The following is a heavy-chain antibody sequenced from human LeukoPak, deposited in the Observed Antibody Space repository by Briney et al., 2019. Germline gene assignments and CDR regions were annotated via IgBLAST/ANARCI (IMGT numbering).Heavy chain of an antibody. V-gene: IGHV4-30-4*08. CDR2: IYYSGST. CDR3: ARGTTVTTTVDY. D-gene: IGHD4-17*01. J-gene: IGHJ4*02. Sequence: PSPPLSLPCTVSGGSLSRGDYYLGWIRQPPGQGLEWIGYIYYSGSTYYNPSLKSRVTISVDTSKNQFSLKLSSVTAADTAVYYCARGTTVTTTVDYWGQGTLVTVSS. CDR1: GGSLSRGDYY.